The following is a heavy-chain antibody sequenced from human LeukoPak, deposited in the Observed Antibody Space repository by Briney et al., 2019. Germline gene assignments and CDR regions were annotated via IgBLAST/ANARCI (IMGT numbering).Heavy chain of an antibody. D-gene: IGHD6-13*01. CDR1: GYTFTGYY. Sequence: ASVKVSCKASGYTFTGYYMHWVRQAPGQGLEWMGWINPNSGGTNYAQKFQGRVTMTRDTSISTAYMELSRLRSDDTAVYYCARDLGITYSSSWYRFDYWGQGTLVTVSS. CDR2: INPNSGGT. V-gene: IGHV1-2*02. J-gene: IGHJ4*02. CDR3: ARDLGITYSSSWYRFDY.